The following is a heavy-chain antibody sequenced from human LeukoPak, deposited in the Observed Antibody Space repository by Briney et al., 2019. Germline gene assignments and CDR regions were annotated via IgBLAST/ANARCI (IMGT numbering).Heavy chain of an antibody. Sequence: PGGSLRLSCAAAGFTFSRYWMSWVRQAKGKGLECVAKIKEDGSEKHYVDSVKGRFTISRDNSKNTLYVQMNSLKPEDTAVYYCAKDDFTSGWSLFEYWGQGTLVIVSS. J-gene: IGHJ4*02. CDR3: AKDDFTSGWSLFEY. CDR1: GFTFSRYW. V-gene: IGHV3-7*01. CDR2: IKEDGSEK. D-gene: IGHD6-19*01.